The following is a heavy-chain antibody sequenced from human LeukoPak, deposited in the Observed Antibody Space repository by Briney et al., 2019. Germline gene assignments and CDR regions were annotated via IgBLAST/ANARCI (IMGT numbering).Heavy chain of an antibody. Sequence: GASVKVSCKVSGYTLTELSMHWVRQAPGKGLEWMGGFDPEDGETIYAQKFQGRVTMTRNTSISTAYMELSRLRSEDTAVYYCARGRRGYSYYSGSSPAEYFQHWGQGTLVTVSS. CDR1: GYTLTELS. CDR3: ARGRRGYSYYSGSSPAEYFQH. CDR2: FDPEDGET. J-gene: IGHJ1*01. D-gene: IGHD5-18*01. V-gene: IGHV1-24*01.